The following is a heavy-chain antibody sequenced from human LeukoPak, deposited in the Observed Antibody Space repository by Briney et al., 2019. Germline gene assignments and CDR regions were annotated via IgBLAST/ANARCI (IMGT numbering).Heavy chain of an antibody. D-gene: IGHD6-13*01. CDR3: ARRGYDY. V-gene: IGHV1-2*02. CDR1: GYTVTGYY. CDR2: INPNSGGT. J-gene: IGHJ4*02. Sequence: ASVTVSFKGSGYTVTGYYMQWVRQAPGQGHEWMGWINPNSGGTNYAQKFQGRVTMTRDTSISTAYMELSRLRSDDTAVYYCARRGYDYWGQGTPVTVSS.